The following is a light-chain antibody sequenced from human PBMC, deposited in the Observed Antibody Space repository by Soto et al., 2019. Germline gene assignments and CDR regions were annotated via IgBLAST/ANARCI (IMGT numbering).Light chain of an antibody. J-gene: IGLJ1*01. Sequence: QSVVTPPASVSGSPGQSIAISCTGTRSDGGGYSYVSWYQQQPGKAPKLVISDGSNRPSGVSDRFSGSKSGNTASLTISGLQTEDEADYYCASYTTSSSYVFGTGTKVTV. CDR3: ASYTTSSSYV. V-gene: IGLV2-14*01. CDR1: RSDGGGYSY. CDR2: DGS.